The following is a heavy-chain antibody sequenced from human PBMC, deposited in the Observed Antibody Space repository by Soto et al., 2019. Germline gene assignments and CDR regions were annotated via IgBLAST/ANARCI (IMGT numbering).Heavy chain of an antibody. CDR2: ISYDGSNK. CDR1: GFTFSSYG. V-gene: IGHV3-30*18. J-gene: IGHJ6*03. Sequence: GGSLRLSCAASGFTFSSYGMHWVRQAPGKGLEWVAVISYDGSNKYYADSVKGRFTISRDNSKNTLYLQMNSLRAEDTAVYYCAKGRSSSWYFYMDVWGKGTTVTVSS. CDR3: AKGRSSSWYFYMDV. D-gene: IGHD6-13*01.